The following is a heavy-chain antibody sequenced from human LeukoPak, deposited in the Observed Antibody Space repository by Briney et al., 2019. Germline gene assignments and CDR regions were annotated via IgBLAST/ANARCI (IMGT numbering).Heavy chain of an antibody. CDR3: ARDQGSMIVVRTTSWYFDL. CDR1: GFTFSNYW. J-gene: IGHJ2*01. V-gene: IGHV3-7*01. D-gene: IGHD3-22*01. Sequence: GGSLRLSCAASGFTFSNYWVSWVREAPGKGLEWLANINQEGREMYYVDSQKRRFTISRDNGKISMYLQINSLSADDTAVYYCARDQGSMIVVRTTSWYFDLWGRGTLVTVSS. CDR2: INQEGREM.